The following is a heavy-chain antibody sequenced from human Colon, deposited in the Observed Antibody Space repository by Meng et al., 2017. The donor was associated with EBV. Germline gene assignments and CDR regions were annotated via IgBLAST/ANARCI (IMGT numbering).Heavy chain of an antibody. V-gene: IGHV4-61*01. CDR3: ARVSGRSFDP. J-gene: IGHJ5*02. D-gene: IGHD3-10*01. CDR2: IYYIGGT. CDR1: GDSVATGRYC. Sequence: QVQVQDAGAGLVKPSGALALTCTASGDSVATGRYCWSWIRQPPGKGLEWIAYIYYIGGTNYNPSLKGRLTIALDTSKNQFSLSLRSVTAADTAVYYCARVSGRSFDPWGQGTLVTVSS.